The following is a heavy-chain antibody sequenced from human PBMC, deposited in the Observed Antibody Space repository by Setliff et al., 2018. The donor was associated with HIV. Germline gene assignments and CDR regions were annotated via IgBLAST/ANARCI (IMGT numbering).Heavy chain of an antibody. J-gene: IGHJ5*02. Sequence: SETLSLTCSFSGGSISGHYWSWIRQTPGKGLEWIATIYTTERISYNPSLKSRVTISVDTSKNQLSLKLSSVTAADTAVYYCARESLRRVSRYFLNWFDPWGQGTLVTVSS. CDR2: IYTTERI. CDR3: ARESLRRVSRYFLNWFDP. CDR1: GGSISGHY. D-gene: IGHD3-9*01. V-gene: IGHV4-59*11.